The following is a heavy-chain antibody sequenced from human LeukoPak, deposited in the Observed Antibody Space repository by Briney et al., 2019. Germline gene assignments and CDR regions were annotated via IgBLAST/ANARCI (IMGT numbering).Heavy chain of an antibody. J-gene: IGHJ4*02. D-gene: IGHD3-10*01. CDR2: IIPIFGTA. CDR3: ARVKDLWFGPTDY. CDR1: GGTFSSYA. V-gene: IGHV1-69*05. Sequence: GSSVKVSCKASGGTFSSYAISWVRQAPGQGLGWMGGIIPIFGTANYAQKLQGRVTMTTDTSTSTAYMELRSLRSDDTAVYYCARVKDLWFGPTDYWGQGTLVTVSS.